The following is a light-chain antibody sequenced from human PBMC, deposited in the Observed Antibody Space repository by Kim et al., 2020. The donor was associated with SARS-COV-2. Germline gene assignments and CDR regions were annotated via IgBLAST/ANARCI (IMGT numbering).Light chain of an antibody. J-gene: IGKJ4*01. Sequence: SHGERATLSCRASQSVSSSYLAWYQQKPGQAPRLLIYGASSRATGIPDRFSGSGSGTDFTLTISRLEPEDFAVYYCQQYGSSLLTFGGGTKVDIK. V-gene: IGKV3-20*01. CDR2: GAS. CDR3: QQYGSSLLT. CDR1: QSVSSSY.